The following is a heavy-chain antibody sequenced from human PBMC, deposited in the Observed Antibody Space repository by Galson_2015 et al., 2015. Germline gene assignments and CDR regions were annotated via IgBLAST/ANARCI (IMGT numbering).Heavy chain of an antibody. CDR1: GFTFSDYY. J-gene: IGHJ3*01. D-gene: IGHD6-19*01. CDR3: AREGSSFDAFDV. V-gene: IGHV3-11*01. Sequence: SLRLSCAASGFTFSDYYMSWIRQAPGKGLEWVSYISSSGTTIKYTDSVKGRFTISRDNAKNSLYLQMNSLRAEDTAVYYCAREGSSFDAFDVWGQGTMVTVSS. CDR2: ISSSGTTI.